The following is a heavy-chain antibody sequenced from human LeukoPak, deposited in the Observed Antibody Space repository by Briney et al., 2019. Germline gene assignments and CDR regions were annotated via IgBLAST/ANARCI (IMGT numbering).Heavy chain of an antibody. CDR2: ISSSSSYI. V-gene: IGHV3-21*01. D-gene: IGHD4-17*01. Sequence: GGSLRLSCAASGFTFSSYSMNWVRQAPGKGLEWVSSISSSSSYIYYADSVKGRFTISRDNAKNSLYLQMNSLRAEDTAVYYCARGINDYGDYDPHDWGQGTLVTVSS. CDR3: ARGINDYGDYDPHD. CDR1: GFTFSSYS. J-gene: IGHJ4*02.